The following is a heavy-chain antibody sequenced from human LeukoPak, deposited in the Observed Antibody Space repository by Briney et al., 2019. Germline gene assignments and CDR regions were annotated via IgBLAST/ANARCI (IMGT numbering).Heavy chain of an antibody. J-gene: IGHJ1*01. V-gene: IGHV3-23*01. CDR2: ISSRVSGFSSSGSDT. CDR3: AVGNYWGEYFQH. Sequence: GGSLRLSCAASGFAFSSYAMSWVRQAPGKGLEWVSGISSRVSGFSSSGSDTYYADSVKGRFSISRDNSKNALFLEVNSLRAEDTARYYCAVGNYWGEYFQHWGQGTLVTVSS. CDR1: GFAFSSYA. D-gene: IGHD7-27*01.